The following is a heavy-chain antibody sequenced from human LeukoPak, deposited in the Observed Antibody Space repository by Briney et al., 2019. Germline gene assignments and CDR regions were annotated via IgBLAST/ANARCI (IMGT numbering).Heavy chain of an antibody. Sequence: ASVKVSCKASGYTFTGYYMHWVRQAPGQGLEWMGWMNPNSGNTGYAQKFQGRVTITRNTSISTAYMELSSLRSEDTAVYYCARVYSSGWYNWFDPWGQGTLVTVSS. CDR3: ARVYSSGWYNWFDP. D-gene: IGHD6-19*01. CDR2: MNPNSGNT. CDR1: GYTFTGYY. V-gene: IGHV1-8*03. J-gene: IGHJ5*02.